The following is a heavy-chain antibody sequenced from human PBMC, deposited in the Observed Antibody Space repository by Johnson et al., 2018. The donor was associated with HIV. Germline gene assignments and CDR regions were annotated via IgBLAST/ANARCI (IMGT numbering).Heavy chain of an antibody. CDR2: ISSNGGST. J-gene: IGHJ3*02. CDR1: GFTFSSYA. D-gene: IGHD2-8*01. V-gene: IGHV3-64*04. CDR3: ARDSNRYAFDI. Sequence: QMLLVESGGGLVQPGGSLRLSCAASGFTFSSYAMHWVRQAPGKGLEYVSAISSNGGSTYYADSVKGRFTISRDNSKNTLYLQMKSLRAEDTAVYYCARDSNRYAFDIWGQGTMVTVSS.